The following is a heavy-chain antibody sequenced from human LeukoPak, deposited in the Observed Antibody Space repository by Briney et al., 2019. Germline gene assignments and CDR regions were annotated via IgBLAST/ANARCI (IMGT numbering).Heavy chain of an antibody. D-gene: IGHD2-2*01. J-gene: IGHJ4*02. CDR1: GGSISSGDYY. CDR3: ARGDIVVVPAAPYFDY. V-gene: IGHV4-30-4*01. CDR2: IYYSGST. Sequence: PSETLSLTCTVSGGSISSGDYYWSWIRQPPGKGLEWIGYIYYSGSTYYNPPLKSRVTISVDTSKNQFSLKLSSVTAADTAVYYCARGDIVVVPAAPYFDYWGQGTLVTVSS.